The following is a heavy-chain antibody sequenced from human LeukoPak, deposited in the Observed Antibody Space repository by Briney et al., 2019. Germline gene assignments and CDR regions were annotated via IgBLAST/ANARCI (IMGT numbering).Heavy chain of an antibody. CDR2: MNPNSGNT. Sequence: ASVKVSCKASGGTFTSYDINWVRQATGQGLEWMGWMNPNSGNTGYAQKFQGRVTITRNTSISTAYMELSSLRSEDTAVYYCARAGRYCSGGSCSHYMDVWGKGTTVTVSS. V-gene: IGHV1-8*03. CDR3: ARAGRYCSGGSCSHYMDV. J-gene: IGHJ6*03. CDR1: GGTFTSYD. D-gene: IGHD2-15*01.